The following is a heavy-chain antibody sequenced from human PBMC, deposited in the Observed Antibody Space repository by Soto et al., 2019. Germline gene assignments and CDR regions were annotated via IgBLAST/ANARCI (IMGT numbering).Heavy chain of an antibody. D-gene: IGHD6-13*01. Sequence: PGGSLRLSCAASGFPFSSYAMRWVRQAPGKGLEWVAVISYAGTNNYYTDSVKGRFTISRDNSNNTLYLQMNSLRGEDTAVYYCANMAAAGTGWGQGTLVTVSS. CDR2: ISYAGTNN. V-gene: IGHV3-30-3*01. CDR1: GFPFSSYA. J-gene: IGHJ4*02. CDR3: ANMAAAGTG.